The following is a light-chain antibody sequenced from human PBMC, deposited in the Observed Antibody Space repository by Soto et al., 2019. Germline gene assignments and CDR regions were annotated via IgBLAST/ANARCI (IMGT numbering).Light chain of an antibody. CDR1: SGSVSAAHN. J-gene: IGLJ1*01. V-gene: IGLV8-61*01. Sequence: QAVVTQESSFSVSPGGTVTLTCGLISGSVSAAHNPNWYQQTPGQTPRTLIYSTSTRSSGVPDRFSGSILGNKAALTITGAQADDESDYYCALFLGNGISVFGTGTKVTVL. CDR2: STS. CDR3: ALFLGNGISV.